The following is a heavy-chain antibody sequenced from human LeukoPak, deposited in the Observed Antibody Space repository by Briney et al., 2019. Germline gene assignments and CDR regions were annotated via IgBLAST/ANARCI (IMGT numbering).Heavy chain of an antibody. CDR2: IYYSGST. CDR3: ARRSSSWYSKIDS. CDR1: GGSISSSSYY. J-gene: IGHJ4*02. Sequence: SETLSLTCTVSGGSISSSSYYWGWIRQPPGTGLEWIGNIYYSGSTYYNPSLKSRVTISEDTSKNQFSLKLSSVTAADTAVYYCARRSSSWYSKIDSWGQGTLVTVSS. D-gene: IGHD6-13*01. V-gene: IGHV4-39*01.